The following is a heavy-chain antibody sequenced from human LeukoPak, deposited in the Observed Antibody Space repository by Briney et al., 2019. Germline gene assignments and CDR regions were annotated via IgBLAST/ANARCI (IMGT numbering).Heavy chain of an antibody. CDR3: ARQSMVRGVISFDC. J-gene: IGHJ4*02. V-gene: IGHV4-34*01. CDR1: GGSFSGYY. Sequence: PSETLSLTCAVYGGSFSGYYWSWIRQPPGKGLEWIGEIDHSGITNYNPSLRSRVTISVDTSKNQFSLKLTSVTAADTAVYYCARQSMVRGVISFDCWGQGTLVTVSS. D-gene: IGHD3-10*01. CDR2: IDHSGIT.